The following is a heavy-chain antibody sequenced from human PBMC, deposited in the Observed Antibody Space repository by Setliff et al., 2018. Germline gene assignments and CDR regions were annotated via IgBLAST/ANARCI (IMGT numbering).Heavy chain of an antibody. V-gene: IGHV5-51*01. Sequence: PGESLKISCKASGYSFTDYWIAWVRQMPGKGLEWMGIIYPSNSNIKYSPSFEAQITFSVDKSITTAYLQWSSLKASDTAIYYCARHRVGTTKIYDYWGQGTLVTVSS. D-gene: IGHD1-26*01. CDR2: IYPSNSNI. CDR1: GYSFTDYW. J-gene: IGHJ4*02. CDR3: ARHRVGTTKIYDY.